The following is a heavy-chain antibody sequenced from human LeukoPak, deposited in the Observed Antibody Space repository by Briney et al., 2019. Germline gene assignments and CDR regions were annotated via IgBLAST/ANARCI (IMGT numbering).Heavy chain of an antibody. D-gene: IGHD6-19*01. V-gene: IGHV3-30*02. CDR1: GFTFSSYG. Sequence: GGSLRLSCAASGFTFSSYGMHWVRQAPGKGLEWVAFIRYDGSNKYYADSVKSRFTISRDNSKNTLYLQMNSLRAEDTAVYYCAGYSSGWYPPDDYWGQGTLVTVSS. CDR2: IRYDGSNK. CDR3: AGYSSGWYPPDDY. J-gene: IGHJ4*02.